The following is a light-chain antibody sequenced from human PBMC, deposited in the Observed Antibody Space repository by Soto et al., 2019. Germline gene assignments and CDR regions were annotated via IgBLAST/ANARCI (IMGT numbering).Light chain of an antibody. V-gene: IGKV1-33*01. Sequence: DIQMTQSPSSLSASLGDRVTITCRASQDTSTYLNWYQQKPGKAPNLLIYTVPNLETGVPSRFSGSGFGTVFTLTISPLHPEDIATYYCKQYNSLRYTFGQGTRLEIK. CDR1: QDTSTY. CDR2: TVP. CDR3: KQYNSLRYT. J-gene: IGKJ2*01.